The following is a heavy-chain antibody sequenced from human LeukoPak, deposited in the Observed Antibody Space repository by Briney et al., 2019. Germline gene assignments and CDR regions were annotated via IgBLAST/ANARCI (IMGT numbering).Heavy chain of an antibody. V-gene: IGHV3-9*01. Sequence: PGRSLRLSCAASGFTFDDYAMHWVRQAPGKGLEWVSGISWNSGSIGYADSVKGRFTISRDNAKNSLYLQMNSLRAEDTALYYCSRALLWFGELGPVAFDIWGQGTMVTVSS. D-gene: IGHD3-10*01. J-gene: IGHJ3*02. CDR3: SRALLWFGELGPVAFDI. CDR2: ISWNSGSI. CDR1: GFTFDDYA.